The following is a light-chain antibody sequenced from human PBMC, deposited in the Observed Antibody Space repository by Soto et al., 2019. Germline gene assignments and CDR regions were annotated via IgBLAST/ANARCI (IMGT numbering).Light chain of an antibody. CDR3: QQDYSYPWT. J-gene: IGKJ1*01. Sequence: AIRMTKSPSSLSASTGDRVTITCRASQGISSYLAWYQQKPGKAPKLLIYAASTLQSGVPSRFSGSGSGTDFTLTISCLQSEDFATYYCQQDYSYPWTFGQGTKVDIK. CDR2: AAS. CDR1: QGISSY. V-gene: IGKV1-8*01.